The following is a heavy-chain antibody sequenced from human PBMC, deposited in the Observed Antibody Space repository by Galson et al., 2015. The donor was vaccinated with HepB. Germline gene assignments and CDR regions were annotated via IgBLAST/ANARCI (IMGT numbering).Heavy chain of an antibody. D-gene: IGHD2-2*01. J-gene: IGHJ4*02. CDR1: GYTFTSYY. V-gene: IGHV1-46*03. CDR3: ARDRVRIVVVPAAMLNY. Sequence: SVKVSCKASGYTFTSYYMHWVRQAPGQGLEWMGIINPSGGSTSYAQKFQGRVTMTRDTSTSTVYMELSSLRSEDTAVYYCARDRVRIVVVPAAMLNYWGQGTLVTVSS. CDR2: INPSGGST.